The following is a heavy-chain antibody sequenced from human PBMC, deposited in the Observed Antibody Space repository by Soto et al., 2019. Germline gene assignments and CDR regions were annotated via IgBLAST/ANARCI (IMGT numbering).Heavy chain of an antibody. J-gene: IGHJ4*02. CDR1: GFTFSSYA. D-gene: IGHD6-19*01. Sequence: GSLRLSCSASGFTFSSYAMHWVRQAPGKGLEYVSAISSNGGSTYYADSVKGRFTISRDNSKNTLYLQMSSLRAEDTAVYYCVKASGYSSGWSGYWGQGTLVTVSS. V-gene: IGHV3-64D*06. CDR2: ISSNGGST. CDR3: VKASGYSSGWSGY.